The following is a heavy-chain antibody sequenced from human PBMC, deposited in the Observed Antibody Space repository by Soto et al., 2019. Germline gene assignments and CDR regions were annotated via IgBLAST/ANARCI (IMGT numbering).Heavy chain of an antibody. CDR1: GDSISTYN. J-gene: IGHJ5*02. D-gene: IGHD6-13*01. Sequence: QGQLQESGPGLVKPSETLSLTCTVSGDSISTYNWGWIRPPPGKGLEWIGCFYYSGVTNYNPSLKSRGTISVDTPKNQLSLTLNSVTAADPAVYYCARVAAYIASWLDAWGQGTRVTVSS. V-gene: IGHV4-59*01. CDR3: ARVAAYIASWLDA. CDR2: FYYSGVT.